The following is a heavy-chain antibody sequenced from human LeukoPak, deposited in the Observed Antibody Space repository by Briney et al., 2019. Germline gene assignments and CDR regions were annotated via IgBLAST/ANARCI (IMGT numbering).Heavy chain of an antibody. CDR2: IYCSGST. J-gene: IGHJ4*02. CDR1: GGSISSYY. D-gene: IGHD3-3*01. V-gene: IGHV4-59*01. CDR3: ARVARDFWSGPKIYYFDY. Sequence: SETLSLTCTVSGGSISSYYWSWIRQPPGKGLEWIGYIYCSGSTNYNPSLKSRVTISVDTSKNQFSLKLSSVTAADTVVYYCARVARDFWSGPKIYYFDYWGQGTLVTVSS.